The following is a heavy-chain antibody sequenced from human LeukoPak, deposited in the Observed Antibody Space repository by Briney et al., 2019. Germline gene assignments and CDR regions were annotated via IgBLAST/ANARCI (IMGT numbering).Heavy chain of an antibody. CDR2: ISSSSSSYI. V-gene: IGHV3-21*01. D-gene: IGHD2-15*01. J-gene: IGHJ6*02. Sequence: PGGSLRLSCAASGFTFSSYSMNWVRQAPGKGLEWVSSISSSSSSYIYYADSVKGRFTISRDNAKNSLYLQMNSLRAEDTAVYYCARDPTPRYCSGGSCYTHYGMGVWGQGTTVTVSS. CDR3: ARDPTPRYCSGGSCYTHYGMGV. CDR1: GFTFSSYS.